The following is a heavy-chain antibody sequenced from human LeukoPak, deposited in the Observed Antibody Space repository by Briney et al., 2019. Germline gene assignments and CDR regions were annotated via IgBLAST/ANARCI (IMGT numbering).Heavy chain of an antibody. V-gene: IGHV1-18*04. J-gene: IGHJ4*02. CDR2: ISADNDST. D-gene: IGHD6-19*01. CDR1: GYTFTRYG. CDR3: ARDNGIAVAADY. Sequence: ASVKVSCKAYGYTFTRYGLSWVRQAPGQGLEWMGWISADNDSTNYAQKLQGRLTMTTDTSTSTAYMQLRSLRSDDTAIYYCARDNGIAVAADYWGQGTLVTVSS.